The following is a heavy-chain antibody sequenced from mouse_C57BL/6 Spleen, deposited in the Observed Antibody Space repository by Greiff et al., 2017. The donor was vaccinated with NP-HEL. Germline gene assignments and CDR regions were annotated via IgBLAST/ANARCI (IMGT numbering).Heavy chain of an antibody. Sequence: QVQLQQSGAELVRPGASVKLSCKASGYTFTDYYINWVKQRPGQGLEWIARIYPGSGNTYYNEKFKGKATLTAEKSSSTAYMQLSSLTSEDSAVYFCARGVYYYGSSPWDFDVWGTGTTVTVSS. CDR2: IYPGSGNT. CDR3: ARGVYYYGSSPWDFDV. J-gene: IGHJ1*03. D-gene: IGHD1-1*01. CDR1: GYTFTDYY. V-gene: IGHV1-76*01.